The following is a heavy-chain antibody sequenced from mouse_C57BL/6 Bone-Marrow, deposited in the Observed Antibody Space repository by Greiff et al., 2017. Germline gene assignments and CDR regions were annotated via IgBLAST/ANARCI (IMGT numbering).Heavy chain of an antibody. J-gene: IGHJ4*01. CDR2: IYPGSGNT. CDR3: ARRYGRRRDYAMDY. Sequence: QVQLQQSGAELVRPGASVKLSCKASGYTFTDYYINWVKQRPGQGLEWIARIYPGSGNTYYNEKFKGKATLTAEKSSSTAYMQLSSLTSEDSAVYFCARRYGRRRDYAMDYWGQGTSVTVSS. CDR1: GYTFTDYY. D-gene: IGHD1-1*01. V-gene: IGHV1-76*01.